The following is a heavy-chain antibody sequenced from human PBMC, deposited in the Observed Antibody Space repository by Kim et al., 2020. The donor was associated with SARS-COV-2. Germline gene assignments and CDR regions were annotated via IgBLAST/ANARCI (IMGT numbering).Heavy chain of an antibody. V-gene: IGHV4-31*03. Sequence: SETLSLTCTVSGGSISSGGYYWSWIRQHPGKGLEWIGYIYYSGSTYYNPSLKSRVTISVDTSKNQFSLKLSSVTAADTAVYYCARVPIATGYFDYWGQGTLVTVSS. CDR3: ARVPIATGYFDY. J-gene: IGHJ4*02. CDR2: IYYSGST. D-gene: IGHD2-21*01. CDR1: GGSISSGGYY.